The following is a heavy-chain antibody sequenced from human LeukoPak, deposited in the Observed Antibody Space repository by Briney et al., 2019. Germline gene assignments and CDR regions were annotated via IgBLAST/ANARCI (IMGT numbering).Heavy chain of an antibody. CDR3: ARDLLYYDSSGHPSDY. Sequence: ASVKVSCKASGYTFTSYYMHWVRQAPGQGLEWMGIINPSGGSTSYAQKFQGRVTMTRDTSTSTVYMELSSLRSEDTAVYYCARDLLYYDSSGHPSDYWGQGTLVTVSS. J-gene: IGHJ4*02. CDR2: INPSGGST. V-gene: IGHV1-46*01. CDR1: GYTFTSYY. D-gene: IGHD3-22*01.